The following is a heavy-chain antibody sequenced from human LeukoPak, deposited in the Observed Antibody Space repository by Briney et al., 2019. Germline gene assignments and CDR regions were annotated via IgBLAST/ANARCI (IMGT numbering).Heavy chain of an antibody. J-gene: IGHJ5*02. D-gene: IGHD6-13*01. CDR1: GGSISGGSYY. Sequence: SQTLSLTCTVSGGSISGGSYYWSWIRQPAGKGLEWIGRIYSSGSTNYNPSLKSRVTISVDTSKNQFSLKLSSVTAADTAVYYCARDRYGSSYRFDPWGQGTLVTVSS. CDR2: IYSSGST. CDR3: ARDRYGSSYRFDP. V-gene: IGHV4-61*02.